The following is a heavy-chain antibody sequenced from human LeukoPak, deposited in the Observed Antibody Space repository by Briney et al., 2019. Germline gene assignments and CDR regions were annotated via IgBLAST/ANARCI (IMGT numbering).Heavy chain of an antibody. J-gene: IGHJ4*02. CDR3: ARWVYYGYYFDY. CDR1: GGSISSGGYY. CDR2: IYYSGST. V-gene: IGHV4-61*08. Sequence: SQTLSLTCTVSGGSISSGGYYWSWIRQHPGKGLEWIGYIYYSGSTNYNPSLKSRVTISVDTSKNQFSLKLSSVTAADTAVYYCARWVYYGYYFDYWGQGTLVTVSS. D-gene: IGHD3-10*01.